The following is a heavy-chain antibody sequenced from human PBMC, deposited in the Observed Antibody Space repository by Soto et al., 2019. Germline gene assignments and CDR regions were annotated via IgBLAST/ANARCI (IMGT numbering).Heavy chain of an antibody. CDR3: AREVGAWFDY. J-gene: IGHJ4*02. CDR1: GYTFSSYG. D-gene: IGHD1-26*01. Sequence: QVQLVQSGGEVKAPGASVEVSCRSSGYTFSSYGVSWVRQAPGQGLEWMGWISGYNGDTSYAEKFQGRVTMTTDTSTGTTYMDLRSLTSDDTAVYYCAREVGAWFDYWGQGTLVTVSS. V-gene: IGHV1-18*01. CDR2: ISGYNGDT.